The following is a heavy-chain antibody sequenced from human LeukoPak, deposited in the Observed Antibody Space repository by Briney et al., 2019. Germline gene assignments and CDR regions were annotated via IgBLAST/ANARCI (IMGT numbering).Heavy chain of an antibody. CDR2: ISGSGGST. CDR1: EFTFSSYA. J-gene: IGHJ4*02. D-gene: IGHD2-15*01. CDR3: RIVVVVAATDCFDY. V-gene: IGHV3-23*01. Sequence: PGGSLRLSCAASEFTFSSYAMSWVRQAPGKGLEWVSAISGSGGSTYYADSVKGRFTISRDNSKNTLYLQMNSLRAEDTAVYYCRIVVVVAATDCFDYWGQGTLVTVSS.